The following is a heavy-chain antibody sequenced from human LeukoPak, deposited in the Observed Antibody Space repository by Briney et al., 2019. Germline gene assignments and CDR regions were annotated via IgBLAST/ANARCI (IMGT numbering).Heavy chain of an antibody. J-gene: IGHJ4*02. CDR2: INTDGTVT. CDR1: GFTFSKYW. CDR3: ATKQWLAPPPDS. D-gene: IGHD6-19*01. V-gene: IGHV3-74*01. Sequence: PTGGSLRLSCAASGFTFSKYWMLWVRQAPGKGLESVSRINTDGTVTTYADSVKGRFTVSRDNADNTMFLQMNSVRDEDTAVYYCATKQWLAPPPDSWGQGTLVIVSS.